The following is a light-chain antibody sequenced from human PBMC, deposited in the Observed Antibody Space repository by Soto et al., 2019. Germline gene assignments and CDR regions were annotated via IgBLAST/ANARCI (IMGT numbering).Light chain of an antibody. CDR1: NIGSKS. CDR3: QVLDSSNDLVG. Sequence: SYELTQLPSVSVAPGKTARITSGGNNIGSKSVHWYQQKPGQAPVLFIYYDSDRPPEIPERFSGSNSGNTATLTISRVEAGDEADYYCQVLDSSNDLVGFGGGTQLPVL. CDR2: YDS. J-gene: IGLJ2*01. V-gene: IGLV3-21*04.